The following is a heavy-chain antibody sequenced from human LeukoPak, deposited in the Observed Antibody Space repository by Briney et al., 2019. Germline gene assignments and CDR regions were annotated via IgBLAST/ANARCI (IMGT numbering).Heavy chain of an antibody. CDR1: RCNLDDYA. D-gene: IGHD5-12*01. Sequence: GGALRLSCVASRCNLDDYAMHGVGPAPDRGVDGVSRISWDSGSSVYAASGKGRFTIPRDNAKNSLYLQMNSLRPEDTALYYCVKDLRLDLHLDSFDAWGQGTMATVSS. CDR2: ISWDSGSS. V-gene: IGHV3-9*01. J-gene: IGHJ3*01. CDR3: VKDLRLDLHLDSFDA.